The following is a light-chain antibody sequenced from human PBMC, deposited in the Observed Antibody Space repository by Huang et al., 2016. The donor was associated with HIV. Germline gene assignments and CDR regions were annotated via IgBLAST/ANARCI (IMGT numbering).Light chain of an antibody. CDR1: QSVGYY. Sequence: EIVLTQSPATLSLSPGDTATLSCRASQSVGYYLAWYQQKPGRAPRLLIDDASNRATGIPARFSGSGSGTDFTLTISSLEPEDFAVYYCQQRSNWPPLTFGGGTKVEI. CDR2: DAS. CDR3: QQRSNWPPLT. V-gene: IGKV3-11*01. J-gene: IGKJ4*01.